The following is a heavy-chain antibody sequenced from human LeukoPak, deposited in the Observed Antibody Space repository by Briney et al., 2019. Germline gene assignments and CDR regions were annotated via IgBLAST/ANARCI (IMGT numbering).Heavy chain of an antibody. J-gene: IGHJ4*02. CDR1: GGSISSGDYY. D-gene: IGHD3-3*01. Sequence: SETLSLTCTVSGGSISSGDYYWNWIRQPPGKGLEWIGYIYYSGSTYYNPSLKSRVTISVDTSKNQFSLKLSSVTAADTAVYYCARQSWVFFDFWSGYQGYFDYWGQGTLVTVSS. V-gene: IGHV4-30-4*01. CDR3: ARQSWVFFDFWSGYQGYFDY. CDR2: IYYSGST.